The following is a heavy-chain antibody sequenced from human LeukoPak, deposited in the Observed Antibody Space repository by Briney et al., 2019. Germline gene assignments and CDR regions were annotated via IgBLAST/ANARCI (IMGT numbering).Heavy chain of an antibody. V-gene: IGHV3-48*04. D-gene: IGHD5-12*01. J-gene: IGHJ4*02. CDR3: ARIHLWYSSYDYPDDY. CDR1: GFTFSSYS. CDR2: ISSSSSTI. Sequence: GGSLRLSCAASGFTFSSYSMNWVRQAPGKGLEWVSYISSSSSTIYYADSVKGRFTISRDNAKNSLYLQMNSLRAEDTAVYYCARIHLWYSSYDYPDDYWGQGTLVTVSS.